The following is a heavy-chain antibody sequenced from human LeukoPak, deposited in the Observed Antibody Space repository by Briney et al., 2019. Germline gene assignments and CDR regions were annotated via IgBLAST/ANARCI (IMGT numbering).Heavy chain of an antibody. CDR2: VYYSGST. J-gene: IGHJ6*03. D-gene: IGHD2-2*01. CDR1: GGSISSNTYY. V-gene: IGHV4-39*07. CDR3: ARGARPAATPYYYYYMDV. Sequence: SETLSLTCTVSGGSISSNTYYWGWIRQPPGKGLEWIGNVYYSGSTYSNPSLKSRVTISVDTSKNQFSLKLSSVTAADTAVYYCARGARPAATPYYYYYMDVWGKGTTVTVSS.